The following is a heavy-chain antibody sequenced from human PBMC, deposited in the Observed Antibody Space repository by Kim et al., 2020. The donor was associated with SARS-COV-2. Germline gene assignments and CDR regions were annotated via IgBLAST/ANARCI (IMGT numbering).Heavy chain of an antibody. J-gene: IGHJ4*02. Sequence: LSLTCAASGFTFNAYSMHWVRQPPGKGLEWVAVIWYDENKKYYADSVKGRFIVSRDNSKNTLYLQMNSLKAEDTAVYYCARDFTADYFDYWGQGTLVTVSS. CDR3: ARDFTADYFDY. V-gene: IGHV3-33*01. CDR2: IWYDENKK. D-gene: IGHD2-21*02. CDR1: GFTFNAYS.